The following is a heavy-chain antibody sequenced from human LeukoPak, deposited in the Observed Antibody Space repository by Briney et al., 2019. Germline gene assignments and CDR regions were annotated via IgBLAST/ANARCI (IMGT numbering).Heavy chain of an antibody. CDR3: AREEPGGYFDY. V-gene: IGHV1-46*01. CDR1: GYIFTNYY. D-gene: IGHD2-8*02. CDR2: ISPTGSST. J-gene: IGHJ4*02. Sequence: ASVKVSCKASGYIFTNYYMHWVRQAPGQGLEWLGLISPTGSSTNYAQKFRGRVTMTRDTSTTTVYMELSSLRSEDTAVYYCAREEPGGYFDYWGQGTLVTVSS.